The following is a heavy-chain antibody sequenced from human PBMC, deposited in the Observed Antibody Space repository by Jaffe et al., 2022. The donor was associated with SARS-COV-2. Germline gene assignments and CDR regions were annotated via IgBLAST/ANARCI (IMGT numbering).Heavy chain of an antibody. CDR3: AKSRESTLSGIFDP. CDR2: IGARGESK. Sequence: EVQLLESGGGLVQPGGSLRLSCSDSGFTFASHAMTWVRQAPGKGLEWVSTIGARGESKNYADSVKGRFTISRDNSKNTLYLQMNSLRVDDTAIYYCAKSRESTLSGIFDPWGQGTLVTVSS. J-gene: IGHJ5*02. D-gene: IGHD3-10*01. CDR1: GFTFASHA. V-gene: IGHV3-23*01.